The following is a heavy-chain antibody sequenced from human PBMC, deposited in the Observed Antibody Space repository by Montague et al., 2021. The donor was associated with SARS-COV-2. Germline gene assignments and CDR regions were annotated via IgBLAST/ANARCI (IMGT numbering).Heavy chain of an antibody. CDR1: GGSIRNYY. Sequence: SETLSLTCTVSGGSIRNYYWSWIRQPAGKGLEWIGRIYSSGSIXXXPSXRSRITLSVDTSKNQLSLRLNSVTAADTAVYYCARSPGEYYGLDVWGQGTMVTVSS. V-gene: IGHV4-4*07. CDR3: ARSPGEYYGLDV. CDR2: IYSSGSI. D-gene: IGHD3-16*01. J-gene: IGHJ6*02.